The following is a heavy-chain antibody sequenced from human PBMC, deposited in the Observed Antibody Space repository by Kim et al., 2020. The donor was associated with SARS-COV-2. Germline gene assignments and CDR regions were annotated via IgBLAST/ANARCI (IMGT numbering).Heavy chain of an antibody. D-gene: IGHD6-13*01. CDR2: T. Sequence: TNYNPSLKSRVTISVDTSKNQFSLKLSSVTAADTAVYYCASCIAADAFDIWGQGTMVTVSS. CDR3: ASCIAADAFDI. V-gene: IGHV4-59*01. J-gene: IGHJ3*02.